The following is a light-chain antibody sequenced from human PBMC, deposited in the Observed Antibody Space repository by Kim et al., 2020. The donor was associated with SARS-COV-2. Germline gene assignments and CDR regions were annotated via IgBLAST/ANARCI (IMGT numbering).Light chain of an antibody. CDR2: EVN. J-gene: IGLJ1*01. CDR3: SSYTSTSTVV. V-gene: IGLV2-14*01. Sequence: QSVLTQPASVSGSPGQSITISCTGTTSDFGGYNYVSWYQQHPGKAPKLMIYEVNYRPSGVSNRFSGSKSGNTASLTISGLQAEDEADYYCSSYTSTSTVVFGTGTKVTVL. CDR1: TSDFGGYNY.